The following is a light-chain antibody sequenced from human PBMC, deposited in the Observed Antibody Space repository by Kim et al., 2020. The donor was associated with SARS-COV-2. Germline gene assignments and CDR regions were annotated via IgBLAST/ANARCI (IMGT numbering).Light chain of an antibody. J-gene: IGKJ3*01. CDR1: QSVLYSSNNKNY. CDR2: WAS. CDR3: QQYYSTPPT. Sequence: ATINCKSSQSVLYSSNNKNYLAWYQQKPGQPPKLLIYWASTRESGVPDRFSDSGSGTDFTLTISSLQAEDVAVYYCQQYYSTPPTFGPGTKVDIK. V-gene: IGKV4-1*01.